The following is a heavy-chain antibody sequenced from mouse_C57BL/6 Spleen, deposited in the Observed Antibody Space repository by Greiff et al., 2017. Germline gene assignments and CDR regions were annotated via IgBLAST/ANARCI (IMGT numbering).Heavy chain of an antibody. Sequence: QVQLQQPGAELVRPGSSVKLSCKASGYTFTSYWMHWVKQRPIQGLEWIGNIDPSDSDTHYNQKFKDKATLTVDKSYSTAYMQLSSLTSEDSAVYYCTRSEGYYGSSWYFDVWGTGTTVTVSS. CDR3: TRSEGYYGSSWYFDV. V-gene: IGHV1-52*01. CDR2: IDPSDSDT. D-gene: IGHD1-1*01. J-gene: IGHJ1*03. CDR1: GYTFTSYW.